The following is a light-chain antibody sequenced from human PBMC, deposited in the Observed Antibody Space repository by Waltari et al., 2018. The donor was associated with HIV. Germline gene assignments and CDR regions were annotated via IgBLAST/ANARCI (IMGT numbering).Light chain of an antibody. CDR3: QSYDSSLSGGDVV. Sequence: QSVLTQPPPVSGAPGQRVTISCTGSSSNIGAGYAVHWSQHLPGTAPKLLIYGNSNRPSGVPDRFSGSKSGTSASLAITGLQAEDEADYYCQSYDSSLSGGDVVFGGGTKLTVL. V-gene: IGLV1-40*01. J-gene: IGLJ2*01. CDR2: GNS. CDR1: SSNIGAGYA.